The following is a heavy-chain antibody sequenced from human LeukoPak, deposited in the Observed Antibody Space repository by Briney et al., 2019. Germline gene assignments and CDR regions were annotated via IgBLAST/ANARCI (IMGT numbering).Heavy chain of an antibody. J-gene: IGHJ6*03. CDR1: GGSISSYY. V-gene: IGHV4-4*07. D-gene: IGHD3-3*01. CDR2: IYTSGST. Sequence: PSETLSLTCTVSGGSISSYYWSWIRQPAGKGLEWIGRIYTSGSTNYNPSLKSRVTMSVDTSKNQFSLKLSSVTAADTAVYYCARGGLNYDFWSGYFVPSYYYYYMDVWGKGTTVTVSS. CDR3: ARGGLNYDFWSGYFVPSYYYYYMDV.